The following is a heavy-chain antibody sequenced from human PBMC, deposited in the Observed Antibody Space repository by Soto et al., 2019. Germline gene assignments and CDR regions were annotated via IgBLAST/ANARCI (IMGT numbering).Heavy chain of an antibody. V-gene: IGHV3-15*01. Sequence: GGSLRLSCAASGFTFSNAWMSWVRQAPGKGLEWVGRIKSKTDGGTTDYAAPVKGRFTISRDDSKNTLYLQMNSLKTEDTAVYYCTTDMGGYYYDSSGYYDAFDIWGKGTMVTVSS. CDR1: GFTFSNAW. CDR2: IKSKTDGGTT. CDR3: TTDMGGYYYDSSGYYDAFDI. J-gene: IGHJ3*02. D-gene: IGHD3-22*01.